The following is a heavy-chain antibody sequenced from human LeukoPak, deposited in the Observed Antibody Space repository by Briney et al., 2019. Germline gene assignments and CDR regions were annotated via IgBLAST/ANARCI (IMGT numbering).Heavy chain of an antibody. V-gene: IGHV3-21*01. CDR3: ARAEGAAYYYDSSGYYPI. D-gene: IGHD3-22*01. CDR2: ISSSSSYI. Sequence: GGSLRLSCAASGFTFSSYGMHWVRQAPGKGLEWVSSISSSSSYIYYADSVKGRFTISRDNAKNSLYLQMNSLGAEDTAVYYCARAEGAAYYYDSSGYYPIWGQGTMVTVSS. J-gene: IGHJ3*02. CDR1: GFTFSSYG.